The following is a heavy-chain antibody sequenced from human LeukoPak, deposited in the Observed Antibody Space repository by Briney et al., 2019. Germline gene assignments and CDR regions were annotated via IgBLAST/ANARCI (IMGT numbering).Heavy chain of an antibody. Sequence: GSLRLSCAASGFTFSVYGMHWVRQAPGKGLQWVAVIWHDGSNKYYADSVKGRFTISRDNSENTLYLQMNSPRAEDTAVYYCARAVGPFDYWGQGTLVTVSS. CDR3: ARAVGPFDY. CDR2: IWHDGSNK. V-gene: IGHV3-33*01. J-gene: IGHJ4*02. CDR1: GFTFSVYG.